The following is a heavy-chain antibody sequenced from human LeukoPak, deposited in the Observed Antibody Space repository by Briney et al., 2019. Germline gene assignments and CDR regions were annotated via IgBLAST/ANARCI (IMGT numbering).Heavy chain of an antibody. V-gene: IGHV4-4*02. CDR3: TRDPRGYFYDSSGYYYPD. CDR2: IFHSGST. Sequence: SGTLSLTCAVSGGSISSSNWWSWVRPPPGKGLEWIGEIFHSGSTNYNPSLKSRVTLSADKSKNQFSLKLSSVTAADTAVYYCTRDPRGYFYDSSGYYYPDWGQGTLVTVSS. D-gene: IGHD3-22*01. CDR1: GGSISSSNW. J-gene: IGHJ4*02.